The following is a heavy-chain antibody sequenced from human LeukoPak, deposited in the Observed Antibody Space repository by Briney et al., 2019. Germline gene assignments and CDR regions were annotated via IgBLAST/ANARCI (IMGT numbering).Heavy chain of an antibody. D-gene: IGHD1-26*01. CDR2: ISYDGSNK. J-gene: IGHJ6*02. CDR1: GFTFSSYA. V-gene: IGHV3-30-3*01. Sequence: PGGSLRLSCAASGFTFSSYAMHWVRQAPGKGLEWVAFISYDGSNKYYADSVKGRFTIARDNSKNTLHLKMNSLRDEYTGVSYCARIYRSGNYTGCYYYYGTDVWGQRTTLTVSS. CDR3: ARIYRSGNYTGCYYYYGTDV.